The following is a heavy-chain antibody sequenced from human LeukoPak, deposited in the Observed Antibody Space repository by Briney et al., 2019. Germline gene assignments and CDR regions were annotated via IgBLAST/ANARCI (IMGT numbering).Heavy chain of an antibody. CDR3: AAEGRPTVVTFRKGAVDL. J-gene: IGHJ3*01. CDR2: IVVGSGNT. D-gene: IGHD4-23*01. V-gene: IGHV1-58*01. CDR1: GFTFTSSA. Sequence: ATSVKVSCKASGFTFTSSAVQWVRQARGQRLEWIGWIVVGSGNTNYAQKFQERVTITRDMSTSTVYMELSSLRSEDTAVYYCAAEGRPTVVTFRKGAVDLWGQGTMVTVSS.